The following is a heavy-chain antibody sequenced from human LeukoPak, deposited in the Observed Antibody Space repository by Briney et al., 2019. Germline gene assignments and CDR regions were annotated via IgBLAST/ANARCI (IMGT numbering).Heavy chain of an antibody. J-gene: IGHJ4*02. CDR3: AILRGSWPSPYYFDY. D-gene: IGHD6-13*01. CDR2: ISGSGGST. Sequence: GGSLRLSCAASGFTFSSYAMSWVRQAPGKGLEWVSAISGSGGSTYYADSVKGRFTISRDNSKNTLYLQMNSLRAEDTAVYYCAILRGSWPSPYYFDYWGQGTLVTVSS. V-gene: IGHV3-23*01. CDR1: GFTFSSYA.